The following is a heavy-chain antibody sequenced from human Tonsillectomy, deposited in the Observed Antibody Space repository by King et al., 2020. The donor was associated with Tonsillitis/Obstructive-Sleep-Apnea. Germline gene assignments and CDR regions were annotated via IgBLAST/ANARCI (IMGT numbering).Heavy chain of an antibody. CDR1: GFTFKEAW. J-gene: IGHJ4*01. Sequence: VQLVESGGGLVEPGGSLTISCTASGFTFKEAWMNWVRQAPGQGLEWVARIKRKTKGGTTNYAAPVKGRFTISRDDSKNTLFLLMNSLKTEDTAVYYCTAEPASTVTNWGHGTLVTVSS. CDR2: IKRKTKGGTT. V-gene: IGHV3-15*07. D-gene: IGHD4-17*01. CDR3: TAEPASTVTN.